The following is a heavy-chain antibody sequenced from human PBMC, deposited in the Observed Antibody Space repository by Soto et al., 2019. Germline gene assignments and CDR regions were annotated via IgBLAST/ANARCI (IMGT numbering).Heavy chain of an antibody. CDR3: ARDSSGWYRNYYYGMDV. J-gene: IGHJ6*02. CDR1: GSTFSSYA. Sequence: PGVSLRLSCAASGSTFSSYAMHWVRQAPGKGLEWVAVISYDGSNKYYADSVKGRFTISRDNSKNTLYLQMNSLRAEDTAVYYCARDSSGWYRNYYYGMDVWGQGTTVTVSS. V-gene: IGHV3-30-3*01. D-gene: IGHD6-19*01. CDR2: ISYDGSNK.